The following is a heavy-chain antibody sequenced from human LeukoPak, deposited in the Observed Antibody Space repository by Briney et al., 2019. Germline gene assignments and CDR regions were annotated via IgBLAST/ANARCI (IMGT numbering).Heavy chain of an antibody. V-gene: IGHV1-46*01. J-gene: IGHJ4*02. Sequence: ASVKVSCKASGDTFTTYYTHWVLQAPGQGLEWMGIINSSGGSTSYAQNFQGRVTMTRDTSTSPVYMELSSLRSDDTAVYYCAREASYCSSTSCPFEYWGQGTLVTVSS. CDR1: GDTFTTYY. CDR3: AREASYCSSTSCPFEY. D-gene: IGHD2-2*01. CDR2: INSSGGST.